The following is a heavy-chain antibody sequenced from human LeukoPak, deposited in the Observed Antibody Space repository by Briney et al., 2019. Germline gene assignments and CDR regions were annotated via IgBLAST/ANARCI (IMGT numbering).Heavy chain of an antibody. Sequence: PGGSLRLSCAASGFTFSSFGMHWVRQAPGKGLEWVAVIWYDASNRYYADSVKGRFTISRDNSKNTLFLQMNSLRDDDTAVYYCVRGVGVSRFNYFDPWGQGTLVVVS. CDR1: GFTFSSFG. J-gene: IGHJ5*02. D-gene: IGHD6-13*01. CDR2: IWYDASNR. CDR3: VRGVGVSRFNYFDP. V-gene: IGHV3-33*01.